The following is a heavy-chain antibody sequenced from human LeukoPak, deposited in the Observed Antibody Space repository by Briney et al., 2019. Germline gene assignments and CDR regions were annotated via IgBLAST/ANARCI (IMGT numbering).Heavy chain of an antibody. J-gene: IGHJ4*02. CDR3: ARSSDSSDLGY. CDR2: IWSDGSQQ. D-gene: IGHD6-25*01. V-gene: IGHV3-33*01. CDR1: GFTSRSYG. Sequence: GGSLRLSCAASGFTSRSYGMHWVRQAQGKGLEWVAVIWSDGSQQHYADSVKGRFTISRDNSKNTLYLQMNSLRVDDTAVYYCARSSDSSDLGYWGQGTLVTVSS.